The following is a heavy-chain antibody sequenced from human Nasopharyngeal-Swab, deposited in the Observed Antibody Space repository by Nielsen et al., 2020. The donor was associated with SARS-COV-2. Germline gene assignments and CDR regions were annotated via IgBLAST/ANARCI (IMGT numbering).Heavy chain of an antibody. CDR2: VSYDRADK. CDR1: GFTFSAHG. Sequence: GESLKISSAASGFTFSAHGMHWVRQAPGKGLEWVAFVSYDRADKYYADSVKGRFTISRDNSRNTVYLQINSLRAEDTAVYFCARGNGSPTYFEYWGQGTLVTVSS. CDR3: ARGNGSPTYFEY. J-gene: IGHJ4*02. V-gene: IGHV3-30*03. D-gene: IGHD1-26*01.